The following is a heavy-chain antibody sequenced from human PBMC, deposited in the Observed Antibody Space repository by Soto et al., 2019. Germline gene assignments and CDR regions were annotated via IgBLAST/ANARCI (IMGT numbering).Heavy chain of an antibody. Sequence: EVQLLESGGGLVQPGGSLRLSCAASGFTFSSYAMSWVRQAPGKGLEWVSAISGSGGSTYYADSVKGRFTISRDNSKNALYLQLNSLRAEDTAVYYCASGSWYSGRQGLSRPPNFDYWGQGNLVTVSS. CDR1: GFTFSSYA. J-gene: IGHJ4*02. CDR3: ASGSWYSGRQGLSRPPNFDY. CDR2: ISGSGGST. D-gene: IGHD6-13*01. V-gene: IGHV3-23*01.